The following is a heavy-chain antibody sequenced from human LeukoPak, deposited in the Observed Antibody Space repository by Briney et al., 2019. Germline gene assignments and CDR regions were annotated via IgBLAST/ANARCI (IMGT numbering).Heavy chain of an antibody. D-gene: IGHD1/OR15-1a*01. CDR2: TSNTAN. J-gene: IGHJ3*02. CDR1: ADSVSSSSDA. V-gene: IGHV6-1*01. CDR3: ARGRNNAFDI. Sequence: SQTLSLTWAISADSVSSSSDAWNWIMESPSRGLEWLGRTSNTANEYALSVKSRMTINADTSNNQVSLQLSSVTPEDTAVYYCARGRNNAFDIWGQGTMVTVSS.